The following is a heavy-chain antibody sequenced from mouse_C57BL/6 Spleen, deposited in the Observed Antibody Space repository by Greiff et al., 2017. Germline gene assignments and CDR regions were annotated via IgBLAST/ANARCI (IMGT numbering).Heavy chain of an antibody. CDR2: ISNKANGYTT. CDR3: ARLYSNSVWYFDV. Sequence: VQVVESGGGLVQPGGSLSLSCAASGFTFTDYYMSWVRQPPGKALEWLGFISNKANGYTTEYSASVKGRFTISRDNSQTILYLQMSALRAEDSATYYCARLYSNSVWYFDVWGTGTTVTVSS. V-gene: IGHV7-3*01. CDR1: GFTFTDYY. J-gene: IGHJ1*03. D-gene: IGHD2-5*01.